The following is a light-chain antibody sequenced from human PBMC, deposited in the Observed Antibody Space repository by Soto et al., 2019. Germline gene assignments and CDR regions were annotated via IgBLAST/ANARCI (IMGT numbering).Light chain of an antibody. V-gene: IGKV3-15*01. CDR1: QSVSSN. J-gene: IGKJ1*01. Sequence: EIVMTQSPATLSVSPGERATLSCRASQSVSSNLAWYQQKPGQAPRLLIYGSSTRATGIPARFSGSGSGTEFTLTISSLQSEDFAVYDCQQYNTWCTFGQGNKVEIK. CDR3: QQYNTWCT. CDR2: GSS.